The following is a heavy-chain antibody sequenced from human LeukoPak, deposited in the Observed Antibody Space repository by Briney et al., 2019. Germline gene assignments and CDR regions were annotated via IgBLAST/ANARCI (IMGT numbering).Heavy chain of an antibody. D-gene: IGHD2-15*01. CDR2: FDPENGKT. CDR3: ARDQDIVVVVAALRQREMGGFDP. CDR1: GHTLSDLS. V-gene: IGHV1-24*01. J-gene: IGHJ5*02. Sequence: ASVKVSCKVSGHTLSDLSMHWVRQAPGKGLEWMGGFDPENGKTVYAKKFQGRVTLTEDTSRDTGYMELSSLRSDDTAVYYCARDQDIVVVVAALRQREMGGFDPWGQGTLVTVSS.